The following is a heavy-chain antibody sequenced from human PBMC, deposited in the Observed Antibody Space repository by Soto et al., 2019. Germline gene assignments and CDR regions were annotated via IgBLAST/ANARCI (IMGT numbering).Heavy chain of an antibody. J-gene: IGHJ4*02. D-gene: IGHD4-4*01. CDR3: AREKGHSNPFDF. Sequence: SETLSLTCTVSGYSISNGYYWAWIRQSPGKGLEWIGSVYQTVSTCYNPSLESRVTILVDIAKNHFSLGLTSVTAADTAVYFCAREKGHSNPFDFWGPGMLVTVSS. CDR2: VYQTVST. V-gene: IGHV4-38-2*02. CDR1: GYSISNGYY.